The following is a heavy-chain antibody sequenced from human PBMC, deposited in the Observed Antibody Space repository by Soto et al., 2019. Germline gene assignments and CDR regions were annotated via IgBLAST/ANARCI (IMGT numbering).Heavy chain of an antibody. CDR1: GGTFSSYA. V-gene: IGHV1-69*13. Sequence: GASVKVSCKASGGTFSSYAISWVRQAPGQGLEWMGGIIPIFGTANYAQKFQGRVTITADESTSTAYMELSSLRSEDTAVYYCARLLYYYDSSAQPRAFDIWGQGTMVT. J-gene: IGHJ3*02. CDR3: ARLLYYYDSSAQPRAFDI. CDR2: IIPIFGTA. D-gene: IGHD3-22*01.